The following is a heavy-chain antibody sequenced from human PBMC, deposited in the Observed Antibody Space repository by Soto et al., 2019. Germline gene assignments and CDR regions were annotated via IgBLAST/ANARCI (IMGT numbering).Heavy chain of an antibody. D-gene: IGHD3-10*01. J-gene: IGHJ4*02. CDR3: ARDRTARAVDY. V-gene: IGHV3-30-3*01. Sequence: QVQLVESGGGVVQPGRSLRLSCAASGFSFSSYAMHWVRQAPGTGLEWVAVISYDGSNKYYADSVKGRFTISRDNSKNTLYLQMNSLRAEDTAVYYCARDRTARAVDYWGQGTLVTVSS. CDR1: GFSFSSYA. CDR2: ISYDGSNK.